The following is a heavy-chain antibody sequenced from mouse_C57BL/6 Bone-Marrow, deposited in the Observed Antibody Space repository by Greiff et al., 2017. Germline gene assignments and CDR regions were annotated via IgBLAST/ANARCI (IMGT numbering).Heavy chain of an antibody. CDR3: ARDYSNYFYAMDY. CDR1: GYTFTSYW. V-gene: IGHV1-69*01. Sequence: QVQLQQSGADLVMPGASVKLSCKASGYTFTSYWMHWVKQRPGQGLAWIGEIDPSDSYTNYNQKFKGKSTLTVDKSSSTASMQLSSLQSEDSAVYYCARDYSNYFYAMDYWGQGTSVTVSS. D-gene: IGHD2-5*01. J-gene: IGHJ4*01. CDR2: IDPSDSYT.